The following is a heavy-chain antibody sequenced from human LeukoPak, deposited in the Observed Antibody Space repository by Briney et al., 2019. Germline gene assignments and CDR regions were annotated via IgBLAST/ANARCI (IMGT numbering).Heavy chain of an antibody. Sequence: ASVKVSCKASGGTFTTYDINWVRQATGQGLEWMGWMNPNSGNTGYAQKFQGRVSITRNTSISTAYMELSSLRSEDTAVYYCARGAGSSSAYYYYYYYMDVWGKGTTVTVSS. CDR1: GGTFTTYD. CDR2: MNPNSGNT. V-gene: IGHV1-8*03. J-gene: IGHJ6*03. D-gene: IGHD6-6*01. CDR3: ARGAGSSSAYYYYYYYMDV.